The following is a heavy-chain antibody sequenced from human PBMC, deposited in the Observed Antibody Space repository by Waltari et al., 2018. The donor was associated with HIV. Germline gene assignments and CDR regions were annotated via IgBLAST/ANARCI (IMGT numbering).Heavy chain of an antibody. CDR2: FSSSGSTI. V-gene: IGHV3-11*04. CDR1: GFTFNNYY. CDR3: ARDPMVRGRVGMDV. J-gene: IGHJ6*02. D-gene: IGHD3-10*01. Sequence: QVQLVESGGGWVKPGGSRRLSCAASGFTFNNYYRNWIRQAPGNGLECVSYFSSSGSTISYADSVKGRFTISRDNAKNSLYLQMNSLRAEDTAVYYCARDPMVRGRVGMDVWGQGTTVTVSS.